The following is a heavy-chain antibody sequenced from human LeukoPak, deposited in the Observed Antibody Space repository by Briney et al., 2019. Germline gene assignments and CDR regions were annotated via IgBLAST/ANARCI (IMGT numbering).Heavy chain of an antibody. CDR3: TSRDCSSTSCHLNYYYMDV. J-gene: IGHJ6*03. CDR1: GFTFSNAW. V-gene: IGHV3-15*01. CDR2: IKSKTDGGTT. Sequence: PGGSLRLSCAASGFTFSNAWMSWVRQAPGKGLEWVGRIKSKTDGGTTDYAAPVKGRFTISRDDSKNTLYLQMNSLKTEDTAVYYCTSRDCSSTSCHLNYYYMDVWGKGTTVTVSS. D-gene: IGHD2-2*01.